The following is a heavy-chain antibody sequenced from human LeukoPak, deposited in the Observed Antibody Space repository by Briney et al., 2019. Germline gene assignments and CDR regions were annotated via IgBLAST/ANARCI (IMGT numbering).Heavy chain of an antibody. CDR3: ATLRLVGASDYYYMDV. V-gene: IGHV1-8*03. D-gene: IGHD1-26*01. CDR2: MNPNSGNT. CDR1: GGTFTSYD. J-gene: IGHJ6*03. Sequence: ASVKVSCKASGGTFTSYDINWVRQATGQGLEWMGWMNPNSGNTGYAQKFQGRVTITRNTSISTAYMELSSLRSEDTAVYYCATLRLVGASDYYYMDVWGKGTTVTVSS.